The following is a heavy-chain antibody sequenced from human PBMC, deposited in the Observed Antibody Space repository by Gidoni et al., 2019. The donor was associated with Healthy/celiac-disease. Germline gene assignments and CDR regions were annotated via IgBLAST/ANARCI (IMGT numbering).Heavy chain of an antibody. CDR2: IYYSGST. D-gene: IGHD1-26*01. J-gene: IGHJ4*02. CDR3: ARGDSGSYLY. V-gene: IGHV4-59*01. Sequence: QVQLQESGPGLVKPSETLSLTCTVSGGSISSYYCSWIRQPPGKGLEWIGYIYYSGSTNYNPSLKSRVTISVDTSKNQFSLKLSSVTAADTAVYYCARGDSGSYLYWGQGTLVTVSS. CDR1: GGSISSYY.